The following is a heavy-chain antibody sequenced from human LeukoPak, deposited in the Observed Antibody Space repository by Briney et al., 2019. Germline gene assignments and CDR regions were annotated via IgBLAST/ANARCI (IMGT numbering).Heavy chain of an antibody. CDR3: ARTNGNDFGDLSHYYSGLDV. J-gene: IGHJ6*02. CDR1: GFTFNDYF. Sequence: GGSLRLSCAGSGFTFNDYFMSWIRQSPGKGLEWLSKISNSGSNTYHADSVKGRFTISRDNAKNSLFLQMNSLRAEDTAVYYCARTNGNDFGDLSHYYSGLDVWGQGTTVTVSS. D-gene: IGHD4-17*01. V-gene: IGHV3-11*01. CDR2: ISNSGSNT.